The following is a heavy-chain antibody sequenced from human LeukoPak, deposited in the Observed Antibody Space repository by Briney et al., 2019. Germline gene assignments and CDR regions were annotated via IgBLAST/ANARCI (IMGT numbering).Heavy chain of an antibody. Sequence: ASVKVSCKASGYTFTSYAISWVRQAPGQGIGWMGGIIPIFGTANYAQKFQGRVTITADESTSTAYMELRSLRSEDTAVYYCARGPEGYYYYYYMEVWGKGTTVTVSS. J-gene: IGHJ6*03. CDR2: IIPIFGTA. CDR1: GYTFTSYA. CDR3: ARGPEGYYYYYYMEV. V-gene: IGHV1-69*13.